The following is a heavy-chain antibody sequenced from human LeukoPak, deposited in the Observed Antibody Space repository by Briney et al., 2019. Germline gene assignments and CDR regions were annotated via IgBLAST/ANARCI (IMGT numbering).Heavy chain of an antibody. D-gene: IGHD6-19*01. CDR1: GGSINMKTYT. V-gene: IGHV4-39*07. CDR3: AKDREPLTSSGWPWAYFDY. Sequence: SETLSLTCTVSGGSINMKTYTWGWIRQPPGKGLEWIGCIHYSGSAYYNPSLKSRVTISVDKSKNQFSLRLTSVTAADTAVYYCAKDREPLTSSGWPWAYFDYWGQGALVTVSS. J-gene: IGHJ4*02. CDR2: IHYSGSA.